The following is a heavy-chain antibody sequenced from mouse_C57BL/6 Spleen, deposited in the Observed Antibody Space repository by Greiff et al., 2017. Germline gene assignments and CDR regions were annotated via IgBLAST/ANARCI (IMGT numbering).Heavy chain of an antibody. D-gene: IGHD2-4*01. V-gene: IGHV1-54*01. CDR1: GYAFTNYL. CDR2: INPGSGGT. J-gene: IGHJ3*01. Sequence: VQLQQSGAELVRPGTSVKVSCKASGYAFTNYLIEWVKQRPGQGLEWIGVINPGSGGTNYNEKFKGKATLTADKSSSTAYMQLSSLTSEDSAVYFCAREDYDDQAWFAYWGQGTLVTVSA. CDR3: AREDYDDQAWFAY.